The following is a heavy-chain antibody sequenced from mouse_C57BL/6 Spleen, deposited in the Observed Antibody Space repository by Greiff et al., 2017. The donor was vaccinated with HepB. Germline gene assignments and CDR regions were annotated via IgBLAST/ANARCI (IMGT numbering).Heavy chain of an antibody. CDR3: TRDGYRGSFDY. V-gene: IGHV5-9-1*02. CDR1: GFTFSSYA. CDR2: ISSGGDYI. J-gene: IGHJ2*01. D-gene: IGHD2-3*01. Sequence: EVKLMESGEGLVKPGGSLKLSCAASGFTFSSYAMSWFRQTPEKRLEWVAYISSGGDYIYYADTVKGRFTISRDNARNNLYLQMSSLKSEDTAMYYCTRDGYRGSFDYWGQGTTLTVSS.